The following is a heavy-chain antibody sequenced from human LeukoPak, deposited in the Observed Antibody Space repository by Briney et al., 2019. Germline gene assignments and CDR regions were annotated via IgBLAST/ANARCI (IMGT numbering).Heavy chain of an antibody. CDR3: ATAYCSSTSCYFDY. CDR2: FDPEDGET. J-gene: IGHJ4*02. Sequence: ASVKVSCKVSGYTLTELSMHWVRQAPGKGLEWMGGFDPEDGETIYAQKFQGRVTMTEDTSTDTAYMELSSLRSEDTAVYYCATAYCSSTSCYFDYWGQGTPVTVSS. D-gene: IGHD2-2*01. V-gene: IGHV1-24*01. CDR1: GYTLTELS.